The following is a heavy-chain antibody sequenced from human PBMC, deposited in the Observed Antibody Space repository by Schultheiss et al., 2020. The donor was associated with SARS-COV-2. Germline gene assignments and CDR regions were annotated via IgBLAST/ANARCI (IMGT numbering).Heavy chain of an antibody. CDR2: ISHSGRT. D-gene: IGHD6-13*01. V-gene: IGHV4-59*12. CDR1: GGSISSYY. Sequence: SETLSLTCTVSGGSISSYYWSWIRQPPGKGLEWIGEISHSGRTDYNPSLKSRVTVSVDTSKNQLSLRLTSVTAADTAVYYCARGSSSWYEFDPWGQGTLVTVSS. J-gene: IGHJ5*02. CDR3: ARGSSSWYEFDP.